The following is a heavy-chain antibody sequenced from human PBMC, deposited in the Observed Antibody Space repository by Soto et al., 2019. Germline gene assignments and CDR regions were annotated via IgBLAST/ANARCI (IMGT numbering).Heavy chain of an antibody. CDR2: IHQDGNEK. V-gene: IGHV3-7*01. CDR1: RFTFSTYW. CDR3: AGGNALDV. Sequence: AESLRLSCAASRFTFSTYWMTWVRLTPGKGLEWVGNIHQDGNEKYYMDSVKGRFTISRDNAKNSLYLQMTSLRAEDTAVYYCAGGNALDVWGQGTTVTVSS. J-gene: IGHJ6*02.